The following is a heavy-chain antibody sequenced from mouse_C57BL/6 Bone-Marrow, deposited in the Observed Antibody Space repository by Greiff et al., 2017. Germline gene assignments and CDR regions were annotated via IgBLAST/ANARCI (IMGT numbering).Heavy chain of an antibody. J-gene: IGHJ1*03. CDR3: ARGGTTVVAHFDV. D-gene: IGHD1-1*01. V-gene: IGHV14-2*01. CDR1: GFNIKDYY. Sequence: VQLQQSGAELVKPGASVKLSCTASGFNIKDYYMHWVKQRTEQGLEWIGRIDPEDGETKYAPKFPGKATITADTSSNAAYLQLSSLTSEDTAVYYCARGGTTVVAHFDVWGTGTTVTVSS. CDR2: IDPEDGET.